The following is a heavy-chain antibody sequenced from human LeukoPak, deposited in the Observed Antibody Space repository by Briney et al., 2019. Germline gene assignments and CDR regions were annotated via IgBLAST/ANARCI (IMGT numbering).Heavy chain of an antibody. CDR1: GGSFSGYY. V-gene: IGHV4-34*01. J-gene: IGHJ3*02. CDR2: INHSGRT. CDR3: ARAPYDSSGSDAFDI. D-gene: IGHD3-22*01. Sequence: PSETLSLTCAVYGGSFSGYYWGWIRQPPGKGLEWIGEINHSGRTNYNPSLKSRVTISVDTSKNQFSLKLSSVTAADTAVYYCARAPYDSSGSDAFDIWGQGTMVTVSS.